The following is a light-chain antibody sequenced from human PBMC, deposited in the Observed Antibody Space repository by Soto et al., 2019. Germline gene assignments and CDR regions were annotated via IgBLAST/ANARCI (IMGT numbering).Light chain of an antibody. Sequence: QSALTQPASVSGSPGQSITISCTGTSSDIGFYNYVSWYQQHPGKAPKLMIFEVTNRPSGVSNRFSGSRSGNTASLTISGLQAEDEADYYCCSHTSSGTWVFGGGTKVTVL. CDR3: CSHTSSGTWV. CDR1: SSDIGFYNY. V-gene: IGLV2-14*01. CDR2: EVT. J-gene: IGLJ3*02.